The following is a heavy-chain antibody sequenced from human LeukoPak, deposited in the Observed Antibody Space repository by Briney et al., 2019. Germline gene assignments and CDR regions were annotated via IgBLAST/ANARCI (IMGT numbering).Heavy chain of an antibody. J-gene: IGHJ4*02. V-gene: IGHV3-11*01. CDR1: GGSFSGYY. Sequence: LSLTCAVYGGSFSGYYWSWIRQPPGKGLEWVSYISSSGSTIYYADSVKGRFTISRDNAKNSLYLQMNSLRAEDTAVYYCARGLYYDSSGYDYWGQGTLVAVSS. CDR2: ISSSGSTI. D-gene: IGHD3-22*01. CDR3: ARGLYYDSSGYDY.